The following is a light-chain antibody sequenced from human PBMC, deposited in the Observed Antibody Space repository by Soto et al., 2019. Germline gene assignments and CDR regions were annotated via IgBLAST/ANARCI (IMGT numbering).Light chain of an antibody. V-gene: IGKV1-39*01. CDR2: AAS. J-gene: IGKJ2*01. CDR1: QSISNY. Sequence: DLQMTQSPSSLSASVGDRVTITCRASQSISNYLNWYQQKPGKAPKLLIYAASSLQSGVPSRFSGSGSGTDFTLTISSLQTEDFATYYCQQSYITLPYTFGQGTKLEI. CDR3: QQSYITLPYT.